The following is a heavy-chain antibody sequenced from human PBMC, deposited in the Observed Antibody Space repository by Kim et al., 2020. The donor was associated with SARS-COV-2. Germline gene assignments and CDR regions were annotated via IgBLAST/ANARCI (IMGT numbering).Heavy chain of an antibody. Sequence: YSPSFKGKVTTSAAKSISTAYLQWSSLKASDTAMYYCARRGNWNADWFDPWGQGTLVTVSS. J-gene: IGHJ5*02. D-gene: IGHD1-1*01. V-gene: IGHV5-51*01. CDR3: ARRGNWNADWFDP.